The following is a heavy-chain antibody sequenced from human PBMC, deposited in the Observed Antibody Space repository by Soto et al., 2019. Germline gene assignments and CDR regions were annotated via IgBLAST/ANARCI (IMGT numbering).Heavy chain of an antibody. CDR3: ARQEDYSNPDY. CDR1: GGSISSSSYY. Sequence: QLQLQESGPGLVKPSETLSLTCTVSGGSISSSSYYWGWIRQPPGKGLEWIGSIYYSGSTYYNPSVKSRVTISVDTSKNQFSLKLSVVTAADTAVYYCARQEDYSNPDYWGQGTLVTVSS. J-gene: IGHJ4*02. V-gene: IGHV4-39*01. CDR2: IYYSGST. D-gene: IGHD6-13*01.